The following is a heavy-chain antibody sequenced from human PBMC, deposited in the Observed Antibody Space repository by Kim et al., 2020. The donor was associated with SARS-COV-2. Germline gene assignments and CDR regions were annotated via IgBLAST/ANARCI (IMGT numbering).Heavy chain of an antibody. D-gene: IGHD6-19*01. CDR1: GFTFSSYA. J-gene: IGHJ6*02. Sequence: GGSLRLSCAASGFTFSSYAMSWVRQAPGKGLEWVSAISGSGGSTYYADSVKGRFTISRDNSKNTLYLQMNSLRAEDTAVYYCAKEGRQQWLVRPIPANYGMDVWGQGTTVTVSS. CDR3: AKEGRQQWLVRPIPANYGMDV. V-gene: IGHV3-23*01. CDR2: ISGSGGST.